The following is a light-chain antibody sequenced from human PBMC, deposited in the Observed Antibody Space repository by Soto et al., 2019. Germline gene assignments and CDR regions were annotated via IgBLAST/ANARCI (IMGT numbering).Light chain of an antibody. CDR2: RNN. Sequence: QLVLTQAPSASGPPGQRVTISCSGSNSNIGNNNVNWYQMVPGTAPKLLIYRNNQRPSGVPDRFSASKSGTSASLAISGLXXEDEADYYCAAWDDSRSGVVFGGGTQLTVL. CDR1: NSNIGNNN. J-gene: IGLJ2*01. V-gene: IGLV1-44*01. CDR3: AAWDDSRSGVV.